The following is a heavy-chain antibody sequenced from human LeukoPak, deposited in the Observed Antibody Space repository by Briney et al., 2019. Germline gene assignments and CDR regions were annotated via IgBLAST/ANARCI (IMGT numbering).Heavy chain of an antibody. Sequence: AGGSLRLSCAASGLTFSRCAMHWVRQAPGRGLEWVSSISAGGGNIYYADSLKGRLTNSRDNAKNSLYLQMNSLRAEDTAVYYCASRSDIDYWGQGILVTVSS. J-gene: IGHJ4*02. CDR1: GLTFSRCA. D-gene: IGHD3-9*01. CDR2: ISAGGGNI. V-gene: IGHV3-21*01. CDR3: ASRSDIDY.